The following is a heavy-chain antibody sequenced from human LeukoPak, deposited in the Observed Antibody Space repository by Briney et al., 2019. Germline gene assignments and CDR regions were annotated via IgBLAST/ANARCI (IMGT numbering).Heavy chain of an antibody. D-gene: IGHD6-13*01. Sequence: ASVKVSCKASGYTFTNYDINWVRQATGQGLEWMGWMNPNSGNAGFAQKFQGRVTMTRITSLSTAYMELSSLRAEDTAVYYCAKGLGTSSWYYFDYWGQGTLVTVSS. CDR2: MNPNSGNA. J-gene: IGHJ4*02. CDR1: GYTFTNYD. V-gene: IGHV1-8*01. CDR3: AKGLGTSSWYYFDY.